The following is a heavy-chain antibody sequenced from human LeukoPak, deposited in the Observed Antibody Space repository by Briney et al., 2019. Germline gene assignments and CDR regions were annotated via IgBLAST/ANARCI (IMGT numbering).Heavy chain of an antibody. CDR3: ARAGIVGASSEVDY. D-gene: IGHD1-26*01. CDR2: INHSGST. V-gene: IGHV4-34*01. J-gene: IGHJ4*02. CDR1: GGSFSGYY. Sequence: PPETLSLTCSVYGGSFSGYYWSWIRQPPGKGLEWIGDINHSGSTDYNPSLKSRVTISVDTSKNQFSLKLSSVTAADTAVYYCARAGIVGASSEVDYWGQGTLVTVSS.